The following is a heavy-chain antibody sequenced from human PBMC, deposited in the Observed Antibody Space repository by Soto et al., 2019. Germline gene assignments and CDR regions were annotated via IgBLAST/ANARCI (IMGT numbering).Heavy chain of an antibody. CDR3: AKVPHRFVVVPAASIDY. J-gene: IGHJ4*02. V-gene: IGHV3-23*01. D-gene: IGHD2-2*01. CDR2: ISGSGGST. CDR1: GFTFSSYA. Sequence: EVQLLESGGGLVQPGGSLRLSCAASGFTFSSYAMSWVRQAPGKGLEWVSAISGSGGSTYYADSVKGRFTISRDNSKNTLYLQMNSLRAEDTAVYYCAKVPHRFVVVPAASIDYWGQGTLVTVSS.